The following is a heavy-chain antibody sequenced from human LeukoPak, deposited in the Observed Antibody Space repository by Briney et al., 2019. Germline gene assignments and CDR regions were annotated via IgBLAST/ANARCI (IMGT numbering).Heavy chain of an antibody. CDR3: AKGFLYYYYGMDV. D-gene: IGHD3-10*01. V-gene: IGHV3-23*01. J-gene: IGHJ6*02. CDR2: ISGSGGST. CDR1: GFTFDDYA. Sequence: PGGSLRLSCAASGFTFDDYAMHWVRQAPGKGLEWVSAISGSGGSTYYADSVKGRFTISRDNSKNTLYLQMNSLRAEDTAVYYCAKGFLYYYYGMDVWGQGTTVTVSS.